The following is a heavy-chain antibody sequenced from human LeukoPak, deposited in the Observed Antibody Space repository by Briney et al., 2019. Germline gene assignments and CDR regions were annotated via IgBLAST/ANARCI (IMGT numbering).Heavy chain of an antibody. D-gene: IGHD1-14*01. J-gene: IGHJ4*02. CDR1: GGSISSYY. CDR3: ARDPGTYFDY. Sequence: SETLSLTCTASGGSISSYYWSWVRQPPGKGLEWIGYIYYSGSTNYNPSLKSRVTISVDTSKNKFSLKLSSVTAADTAVYSCARDPGTYFDYWGQGALVTVSS. V-gene: IGHV4-59*01. CDR2: IYYSGST.